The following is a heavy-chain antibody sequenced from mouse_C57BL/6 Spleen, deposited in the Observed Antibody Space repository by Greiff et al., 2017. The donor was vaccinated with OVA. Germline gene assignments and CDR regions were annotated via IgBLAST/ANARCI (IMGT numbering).Heavy chain of an antibody. CDR1: GYTFTDYE. D-gene: IGHD1-1*01. CDR2: IDPETGGT. J-gene: IGHJ2*01. V-gene: IGHV1-15*01. CDR3: LYGGFDY. Sequence: VQLQESGAELVRPGASVTLSCKASGYTFTDYEMHWVKQTPVHGLEWIGAIDPETGGTAYNQKFKGKAILTADKSSSTAYMELRSLTSEDSAVYYCLYGGFDYWGQGTTLTVSS.